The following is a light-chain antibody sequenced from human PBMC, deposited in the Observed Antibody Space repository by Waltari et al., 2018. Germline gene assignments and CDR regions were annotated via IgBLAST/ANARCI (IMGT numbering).Light chain of an antibody. J-gene: IGKJ4*01. Sequence: DIQMTQSPSTLSASVGDSVIISCRASQSISNWLAWYQQRPEKPPKILVDKSSTLESGVPSRFTISGSETEFTLTISSLQPEDFATYYCQQYNSYSLLSFGGGTKVEIK. CDR3: QQYNSYSLLS. CDR1: QSISNW. V-gene: IGKV1-5*03. CDR2: KSS.